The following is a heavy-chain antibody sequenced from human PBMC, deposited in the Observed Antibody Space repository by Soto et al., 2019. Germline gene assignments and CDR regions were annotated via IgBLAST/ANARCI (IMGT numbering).Heavy chain of an antibody. J-gene: IGHJ4*02. Sequence: HPGGSLRLSCAASGFTFSSYAMSWVRQAPGKGLEWVSAISGSGGSTYYADSVKGRFTISRDNSKNTLYLQMNSLRAEDTAVYYCAKDGLSSSWYQVAAPFDYWGQGTLVTVSS. V-gene: IGHV3-23*01. CDR3: AKDGLSSSWYQVAAPFDY. CDR2: ISGSGGST. D-gene: IGHD6-13*01. CDR1: GFTFSSYA.